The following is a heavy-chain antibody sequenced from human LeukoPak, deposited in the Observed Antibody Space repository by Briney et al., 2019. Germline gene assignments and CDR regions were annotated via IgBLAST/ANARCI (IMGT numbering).Heavy chain of an antibody. Sequence: ASVKVSCKASGYTLTDYYMHWVRQAPGQGLEWMGWINAGNGNTKYSQKFQGRVTITRDTSASTAYMELSSLRSEDTAVYYCARISQGGYSYGPMDVWGQGTTVTVSS. J-gene: IGHJ6*02. CDR1: GYTLTDYY. D-gene: IGHD5-18*01. V-gene: IGHV1/OR15-3*02. CDR3: ARISQGGYSYGPMDV. CDR2: INAGNGNT.